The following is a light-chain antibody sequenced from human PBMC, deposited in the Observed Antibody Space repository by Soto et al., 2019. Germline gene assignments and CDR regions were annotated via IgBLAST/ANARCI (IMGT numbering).Light chain of an antibody. V-gene: IGKV1-5*03. CDR1: QSISSW. CDR3: QQYNSYSLR. Sequence: DIQRTQYPSTLSASVGDRVTITCRASQSISSWLAWYQQKPGKAPKLLIYKASSLESGVPSRFSGSGSGTEFTLTISSLQPDDFAPYYCQQYNSYSLRFGQGTKVDIK. CDR2: KAS. J-gene: IGKJ1*01.